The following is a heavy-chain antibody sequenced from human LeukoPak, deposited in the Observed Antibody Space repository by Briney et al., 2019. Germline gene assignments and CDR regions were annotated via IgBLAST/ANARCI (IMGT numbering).Heavy chain of an antibody. V-gene: IGHV3-48*01. CDR1: GFTFCDYS. J-gene: IGHJ4*02. D-gene: IGHD5-24*01. Sequence: GGSETLFCAASGFTFCDYSMNWARQVPGKWLEWISYIGIDSGNTNYADSVKGRFTISGDKAKNSLYLQVNSLRVEDTAVYYCARDYKYAFDNWGQGTLVTVSS. CDR3: ARDYKYAFDN. CDR2: IGIDSGNT.